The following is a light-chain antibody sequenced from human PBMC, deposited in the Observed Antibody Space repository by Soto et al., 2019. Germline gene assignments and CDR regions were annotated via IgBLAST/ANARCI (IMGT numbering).Light chain of an antibody. CDR2: EVV. J-gene: IGLJ1*01. CDR3: KSYAGSNTYV. V-gene: IGLV2-8*01. Sequence: QSALTQPPSASGSPGQSVTISCTGTKNDIGVYDFVSWYQHYPGKAPRLIIYEVVQRPSGVPDRFSGSKSGNTASLTVSGLQAADEADYFCKSYAGSNTYVLGSGTKVTVL. CDR1: KNDIGVYDF.